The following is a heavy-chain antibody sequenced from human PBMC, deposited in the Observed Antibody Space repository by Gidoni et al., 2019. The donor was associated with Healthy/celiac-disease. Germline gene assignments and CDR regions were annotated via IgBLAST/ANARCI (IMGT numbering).Heavy chain of an antibody. CDR1: GFSLSTSGVG. CDR3: AHSLLLWFGELLDY. V-gene: IGHV2-5*01. CDR2: IYWNDDK. D-gene: IGHD3-10*01. Sequence: QITLKESGPTLVKPTQTLTLTCTFSGFSLSTSGVGVGWIRQPPGKALEWLALIYWNDDKRYSPSLKSRLTITKDTSKNQVVLTMTNMDPVDTATYYCAHSLLLWFGELLDYWGQGTLVTVSS. J-gene: IGHJ4*02.